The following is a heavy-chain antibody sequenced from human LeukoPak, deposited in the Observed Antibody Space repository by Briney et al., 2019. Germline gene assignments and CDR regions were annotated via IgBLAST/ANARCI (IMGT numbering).Heavy chain of an antibody. J-gene: IGHJ4*02. Sequence: GGSLRLSCAASGFTYSSYEMNWLRQAPGKGLEGVAYISSSGSTLYYAHSVKGRFTISRDNAKISLYLQMNSLRAEDTAGYYCARDFRTVGRGLGDYWGQGTLVTVSS. V-gene: IGHV3-48*03. CDR3: ARDFRTVGRGLGDY. D-gene: IGHD3-10*01. CDR2: ISSSGSTL. CDR1: GFTYSSYE.